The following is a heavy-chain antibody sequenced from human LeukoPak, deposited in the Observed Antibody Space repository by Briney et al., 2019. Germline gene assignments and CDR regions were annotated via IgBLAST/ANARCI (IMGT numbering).Heavy chain of an antibody. CDR3: ARVLRTSSWYADY. CDR2: INHVGSA. CDR1: GGSFSAYY. D-gene: IGHD6-13*01. J-gene: IGHJ4*02. V-gene: IGHV4-34*01. Sequence: KASETLSLTCAVYGGSFSAYYWSWIREPPGKGLEWIGEINHVGSANYKPYLKSRVTISVDTSKSQFSLKLSSVTAADTAVYYCARVLRTSSWYADYWGQGTLVTVSS.